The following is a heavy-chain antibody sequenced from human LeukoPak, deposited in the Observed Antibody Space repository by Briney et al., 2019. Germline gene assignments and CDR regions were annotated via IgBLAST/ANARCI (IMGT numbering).Heavy chain of an antibody. CDR3: ARLFYYDSSGPPS. V-gene: IGHV4-39*01. CDR2: IYYSGST. CDR1: GGSIRSSNYY. Sequence: SETLSLTCNVFGGSIRSSNYYWGWIRQPPGKGLEWIGSIYYSGSTYYNPSLKSRVPISVDTSNNQFSLKVRSATATDTAVYYCARLFYYDSSGPPSWGQGTLVTVSS. J-gene: IGHJ5*02. D-gene: IGHD3-22*01.